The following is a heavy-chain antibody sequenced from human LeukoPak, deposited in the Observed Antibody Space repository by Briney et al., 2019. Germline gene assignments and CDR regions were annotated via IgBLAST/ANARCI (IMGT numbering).Heavy chain of an antibody. Sequence: SETLSLTCTVSGGSISSYYWSWIRQPAGKGLEWIGCIYSTESTNYNLSLKSRVTMSVDTAKNQFSLRLRSVTAADTAVYYCARQIASAGTAGFDFWGQGALVTVSS. CDR1: GGSISSYY. D-gene: IGHD6-13*01. V-gene: IGHV4-4*07. CDR3: ARQIASAGTAGFDF. J-gene: IGHJ4*02. CDR2: IYSTEST.